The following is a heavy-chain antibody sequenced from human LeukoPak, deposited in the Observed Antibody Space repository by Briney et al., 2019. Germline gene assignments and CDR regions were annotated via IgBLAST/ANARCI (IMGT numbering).Heavy chain of an antibody. D-gene: IGHD5-24*01. Sequence: SETLSLTCTVSGGSISSGDYFWSWIRQPPGKGLEWIGYIYYSGSTYYNPSLKSRVTISVDTSKNPFSLKLRSVTAADTAVYYCARDRLYDGYGIDYWGQGTLVTVSS. CDR2: IYYSGST. CDR3: ARDRLYDGYGIDY. J-gene: IGHJ4*02. V-gene: IGHV4-30-4*08. CDR1: GGSISSGDYF.